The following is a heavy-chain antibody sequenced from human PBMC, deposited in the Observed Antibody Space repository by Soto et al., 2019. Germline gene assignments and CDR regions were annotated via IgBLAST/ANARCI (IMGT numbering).Heavy chain of an antibody. CDR3: ARDLGCSSTSCYLNWFDP. CDR2: IIPIFGTA. V-gene: IGHV1-69*01. Sequence: QVQLVQSGAEVKKPGSSVKVSCKASGGTFSSYAISWVRQAPGQGLEWMGGIIPIFGTANYAQKFQGRVTMTADESTSTAYMELSSLRSEDTALYYCARDLGCSSTSCYLNWFDPWGQGTLVTVSS. D-gene: IGHD2-2*01. J-gene: IGHJ5*02. CDR1: GGTFSSYA.